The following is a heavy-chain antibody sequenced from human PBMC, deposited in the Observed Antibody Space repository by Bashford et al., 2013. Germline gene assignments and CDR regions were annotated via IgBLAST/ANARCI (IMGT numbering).Heavy chain of an antibody. D-gene: IGHD4-17*01. CDR3: ARDEGDDYGRDNWFDP. J-gene: IGHJ5*02. CDR2: ISYDGSTE. V-gene: IGHV3-30*03. CDR1: GFTFSTYG. Sequence: GSLRLSCAASGFTFSTYGMHWVRQAPGKGLDWVALISYDGSTEYYADSVKGRFTISRDNSMNTLYLQMHSLRAEDTAVYYCARDEGDDYGRDNWFDPWGQGTLVTVSS.